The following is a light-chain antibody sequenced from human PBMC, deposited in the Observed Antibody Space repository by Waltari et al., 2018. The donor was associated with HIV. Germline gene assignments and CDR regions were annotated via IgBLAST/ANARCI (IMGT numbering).Light chain of an antibody. V-gene: IGLV1-40*01. Sequence: QSVLTQPPSVSGAPGQRVTISCTGSSSNIGAGYDVHWYQQLPGTAPKRLIYGNSNRPSGVPDRFSGSKSGTSSSLAITGLQAEDEADYYCQSYDNSLSGWGVVGGGTKLTVL. J-gene: IGLJ2*01. CDR3: QSYDNSLSGWGV. CDR2: GNS. CDR1: SSNIGAGYD.